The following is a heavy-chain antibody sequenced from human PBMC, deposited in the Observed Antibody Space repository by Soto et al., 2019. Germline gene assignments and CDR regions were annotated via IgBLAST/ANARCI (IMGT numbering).Heavy chain of an antibody. CDR2: IRQDGNEK. V-gene: IGHV3-7*01. Sequence: GKGLEWVATIRQDGNEKYYVDSVKGRFTISRDNTKNSLFLQMNNLTAADTALYYCARLYTGLATGLGFWAQGT. J-gene: IGHJ4*02. CDR3: ARLYTGLATGLGF. D-gene: IGHD3-9*01.